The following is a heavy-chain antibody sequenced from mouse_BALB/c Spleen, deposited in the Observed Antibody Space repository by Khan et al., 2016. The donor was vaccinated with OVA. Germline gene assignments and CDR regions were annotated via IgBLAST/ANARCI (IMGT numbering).Heavy chain of an antibody. J-gene: IGHJ3*01. Sequence: QVQLKQSGPGLVQPSQSLSITCTVSGFSLTTYGVHWVRQSPGKGLEWRGVIWSGGSTDYNAAFISRLSISKDSSKSQVFFKMNSLQGNDTAIYCCARNYDYDEGLAYWCQGTLVTVSA. V-gene: IGHV2-2*02. D-gene: IGHD2-4*01. CDR3: ARNYDYDEGLAY. CDR2: IWSGGST. CDR1: GFSLTTYG.